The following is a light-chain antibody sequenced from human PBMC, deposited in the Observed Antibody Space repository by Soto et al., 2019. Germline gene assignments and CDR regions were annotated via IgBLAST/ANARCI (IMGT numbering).Light chain of an antibody. CDR3: QKYNSPPYT. CDR2: AAS. CDR1: QGISNY. V-gene: IGKV1-27*01. J-gene: IGKJ2*01. Sequence: DIQMTQSPSSLSASVGDRVTITCRASQGISNYLAWYQQKPGKVPKLLIYAASTLQSGVPYRFSGSGSVTDFTLTISSLQPEDVATYYCQKYNSPPYTFGQGTNLEIK.